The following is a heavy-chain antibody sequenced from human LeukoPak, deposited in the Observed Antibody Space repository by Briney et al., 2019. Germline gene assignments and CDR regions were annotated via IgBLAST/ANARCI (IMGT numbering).Heavy chain of an antibody. CDR2: INHSGST. CDR1: GGSFSGYY. J-gene: IGHJ6*03. D-gene: IGHD2-2*02. V-gene: IGHV4-34*01. Sequence: SETLSLTCAVYGGSFSGYYWSWIRQPPGKGLEWIGEINHSGSTNYNPSLKSRVTISVDTSKNQFSLRLSSVTAADTAVYYCARETRAIPYYYYYMDVWGKGTTVTVSS. CDR3: ARETRAIPYYYYYMDV.